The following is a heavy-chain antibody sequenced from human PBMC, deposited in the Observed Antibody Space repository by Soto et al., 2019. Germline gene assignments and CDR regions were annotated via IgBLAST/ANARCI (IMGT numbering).Heavy chain of an antibody. D-gene: IGHD2-15*01. Sequence: GASVKVSCKASGGTFSSYAISWVRQAPGQGLEWMGGIIPIFGTANYAQKFQGRVTITADESTSTAYMELSSLRSEDTAVYYCANGYCSGGSCYFPTYYGVDVWGQGTTVTVSS. CDR2: IIPIFGTA. CDR1: GGTFSSYA. CDR3: ANGYCSGGSCYFPTYYGVDV. V-gene: IGHV1-69*13. J-gene: IGHJ6*02.